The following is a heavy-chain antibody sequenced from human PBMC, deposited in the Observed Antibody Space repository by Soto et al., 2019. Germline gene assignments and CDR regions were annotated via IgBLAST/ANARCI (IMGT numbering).Heavy chain of an antibody. J-gene: IGHJ6*02. CDR1: GDSISGGRYY. V-gene: IGHV4-31*03. CDR2: IHESGTT. Sequence: SETLSPTCTVSGDSISGGRYYWNWIRQHPGKGLEWIGSIHESGTTYYNPSLKSRLIISDDTSNKLFSLRLSSVTAADTAVYYCARDRGFGMDVWGQGTTVTVSS. CDR3: ARDRGFGMDV.